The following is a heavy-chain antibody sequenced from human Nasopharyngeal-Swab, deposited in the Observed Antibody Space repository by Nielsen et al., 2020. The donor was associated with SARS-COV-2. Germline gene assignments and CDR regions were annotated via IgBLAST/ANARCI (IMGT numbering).Heavy chain of an antibody. CDR2: ISWNSGSI. Sequence: SLKISCAASGFTFDDYAMHWVRQAPGKGLEWVSGISWNSGSIGYADSVKGRFTISRDNAKNSLYLQMNSLRAEDTALYYCAKDRTILGYCSSTSCYAFDIWGQGTMVTVSS. V-gene: IGHV3-9*01. CDR1: GFTFDDYA. D-gene: IGHD2-2*01. J-gene: IGHJ3*02. CDR3: AKDRTILGYCSSTSCYAFDI.